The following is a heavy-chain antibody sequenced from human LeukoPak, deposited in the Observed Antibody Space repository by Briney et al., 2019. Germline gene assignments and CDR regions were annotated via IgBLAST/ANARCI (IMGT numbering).Heavy chain of an antibody. CDR2: ISTSGSTI. D-gene: IGHD6-13*01. Sequence: GGSLRLSCAASGFTFSSYEMYWVRQAPGKGLEWVSYISTSGSTIYYADSVRGRFTISRDNAKNSLYLQMNSLRAEDTAVYYCARALPNSWYFFDYWGQGTLVTVSS. CDR3: ARALPNSWYFFDY. V-gene: IGHV3-48*03. J-gene: IGHJ4*02. CDR1: GFTFSSYE.